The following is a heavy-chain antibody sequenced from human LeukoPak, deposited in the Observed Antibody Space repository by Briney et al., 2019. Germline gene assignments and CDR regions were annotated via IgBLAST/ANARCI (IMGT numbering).Heavy chain of an antibody. CDR2: ISSAGGYI. CDR3: ARDEGSDYYYYYMDV. D-gene: IGHD6-19*01. CDR1: GLSFSRYS. J-gene: IGHJ6*03. Sequence: RPGGSLRLPCAPSGLSFSRYSMNLLREAPGKGLEWVSSISSAGGYIHYADSVKGRFTISRDNAKNSLYLQMNSLRVEDTAIYYCARDEGSDYYYYYMDVWGKGTTVTVSS. V-gene: IGHV3-21*01.